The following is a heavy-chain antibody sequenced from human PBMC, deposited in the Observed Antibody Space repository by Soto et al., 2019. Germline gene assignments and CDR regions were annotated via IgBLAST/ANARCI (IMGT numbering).Heavy chain of an antibody. D-gene: IGHD1-7*01. J-gene: IGHJ4*02. Sequence: QVQLVQSGAEVKESGASVKVSCKASGYTFTGYYIHWVRQAPGQGLEWVGESSPKSGGTRYAQKFQGSVTMTKDTSITTEYMELSNLSPDDTAVYYCGRGRSGELVVFYWGQGTLVTVHS. CDR3: GRGRSGELVVFY. CDR1: GYTFTGYY. V-gene: IGHV1-2*02. CDR2: SSPKSGGT.